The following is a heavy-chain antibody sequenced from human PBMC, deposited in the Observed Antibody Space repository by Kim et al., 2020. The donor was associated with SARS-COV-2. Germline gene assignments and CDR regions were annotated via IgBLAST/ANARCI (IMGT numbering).Heavy chain of an antibody. CDR1: GGSISSGSYY. J-gene: IGHJ3*02. CDR2: IYTSGST. CDR3: AREYSGLRTDAFDI. Sequence: SETLSLTCTVSGGSISSGSYYWSWIRQPAGKGLEWIGRIYTSGSTNYNPSLKSRVTISVDTSKNQFSLKLSSVTAADTAVYYCAREYSGLRTDAFDIWGQGTMVTVSS. V-gene: IGHV4-61*02. D-gene: IGHD1-26*01.